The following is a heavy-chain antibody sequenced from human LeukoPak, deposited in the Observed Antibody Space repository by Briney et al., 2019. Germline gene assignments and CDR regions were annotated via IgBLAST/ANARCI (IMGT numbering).Heavy chain of an antibody. CDR2: ISGSGGST. D-gene: IGHD2-15*01. CDR1: GFTLSSYA. Sequence: PGGSLRLSCAASGFTLSSYAMSWVRQAPGKGLEWVSAISGSGGSTYYADSVNGRFTISRDNSKNTLYLQMNSLRAEDTAVYYCAKDERRGSCYSFDYWGQGTLVTVSS. J-gene: IGHJ4*02. V-gene: IGHV3-23*01. CDR3: AKDERRGSCYSFDY.